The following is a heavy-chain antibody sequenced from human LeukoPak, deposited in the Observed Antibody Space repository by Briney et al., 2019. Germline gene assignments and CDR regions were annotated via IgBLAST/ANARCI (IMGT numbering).Heavy chain of an antibody. CDR2: VHYSGST. CDR1: GGSISTYY. V-gene: IGHV4-59*01. J-gene: IGHJ4*02. D-gene: IGHD1-26*01. CDR3: ARTHGGTYTEGYFLDY. Sequence: SETLSLTCSVSGGSISTYYWSWIRQPPGKGLEWIGYVHYSGSTNSNPSLKSRVTISVGTSKNQFSLKLRSVTAADTAVYYCARTHGGTYTEGYFLDYWGQGTLVTVSS.